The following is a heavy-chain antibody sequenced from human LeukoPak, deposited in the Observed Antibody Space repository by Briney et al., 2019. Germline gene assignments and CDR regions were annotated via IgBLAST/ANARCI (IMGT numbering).Heavy chain of an antibody. J-gene: IGHJ4*02. Sequence: GGSLRLSFAASGFTFSSYEMNWVRQAPGKGLEWVSYISSSGSTIYYADSVKGRFTISRDNAKNSLYLQMNSLRAEDTAVYYCAGSPVLLWFGELTKVDYWGQGTLVTVSS. V-gene: IGHV3-48*03. D-gene: IGHD3-10*01. CDR1: GFTFSSYE. CDR3: AGSPVLLWFGELTKVDY. CDR2: ISSSGSTI.